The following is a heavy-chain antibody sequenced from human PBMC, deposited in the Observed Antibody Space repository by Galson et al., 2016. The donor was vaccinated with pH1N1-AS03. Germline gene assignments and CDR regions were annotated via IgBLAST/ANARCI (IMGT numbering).Heavy chain of an antibody. CDR2: IYVSDSET. CDR1: GNRLTNYW. Sequence: QSGAEVKKPGESLKISCQRYGNRLTNYWIGWVRQMPGKDLEWMGIIYVSDSETKNSPSFQGRVTISADKSITTVYLQWSSLRASDTAMYYCAAVRGSASWVNFEIWGQGTQVTVS. J-gene: IGHJ4*02. D-gene: IGHD3-9*01. CDR3: AAVRGSASWVNFEI. V-gene: IGHV5-51*01.